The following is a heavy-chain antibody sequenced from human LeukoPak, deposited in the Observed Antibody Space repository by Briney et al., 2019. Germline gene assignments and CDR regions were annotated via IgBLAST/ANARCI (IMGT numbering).Heavy chain of an antibody. J-gene: IGHJ3*02. CDR3: AKDFLAYCSSTSCSSDAFDI. CDR2: IRYDGSNK. V-gene: IGHV3-30*02. CDR1: GFTFSSYG. Sequence: PGGSLRLSCAASGFTFSSYGVHWVRQAPGKGLEWVAFIRYDGSNKYYADSVRGRFTISRDNSKNTLYLQMNSLRAEDTAVYYCAKDFLAYCSSTSCSSDAFDIWGQGTMVTVSS. D-gene: IGHD2-2*01.